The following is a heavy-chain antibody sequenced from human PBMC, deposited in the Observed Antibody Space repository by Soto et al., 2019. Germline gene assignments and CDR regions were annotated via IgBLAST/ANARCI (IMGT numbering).Heavy chain of an antibody. CDR3: ARRIAAAGHYYYYGMDV. CDR1: GYSFTSYW. CDR2: IDPSDSYT. V-gene: IGHV5-10-1*01. J-gene: IGHJ6*02. Sequence: PGESLKISCKGSGYSFTSYWISWVRQMPGKGLEWMGRIDPSDSYTNYSPSFQGHVTISADKSISTAYLQWSSLKASDTAMYYCARRIAAAGHYYYYGMDVWGQGTTVTV. D-gene: IGHD6-13*01.